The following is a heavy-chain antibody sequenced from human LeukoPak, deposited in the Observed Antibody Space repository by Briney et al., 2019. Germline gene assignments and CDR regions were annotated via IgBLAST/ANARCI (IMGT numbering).Heavy chain of an antibody. CDR1: GGSFSGYY. CDR2: INHSGST. CDR3: ARSRGYSGYGALGY. D-gene: IGHD5-12*01. V-gene: IGHV4-34*01. Sequence: PSETLSLTCAVYGGSFSGYYWSWIRQPPGKGLEWIGEINHSGSTNYNPSLKSRVTISVDTSKNQFSLKLSSVTAVDTAVYYCARSRGYSGYGALGYWGQGTLVTVSS. J-gene: IGHJ4*02.